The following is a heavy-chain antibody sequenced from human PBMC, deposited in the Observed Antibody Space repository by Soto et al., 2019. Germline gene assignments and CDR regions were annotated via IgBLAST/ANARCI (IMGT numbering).Heavy chain of an antibody. Sequence: GGSLRLSCAASGFSFSSYAMSWVRQAPGKGLEWVSTISGSGGSTYYADSVKGRFTISRDNSKNTLYLQLNSLRAEDTAVYYCAKDFLAARRPVAGWFDPWGQGTLVTVSS. CDR1: GFSFSSYA. CDR2: ISGSGGST. D-gene: IGHD6-6*01. CDR3: AKDFLAARRPVAGWFDP. J-gene: IGHJ5*02. V-gene: IGHV3-23*01.